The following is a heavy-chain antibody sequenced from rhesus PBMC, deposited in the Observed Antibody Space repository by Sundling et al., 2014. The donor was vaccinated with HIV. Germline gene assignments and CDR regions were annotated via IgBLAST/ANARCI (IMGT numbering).Heavy chain of an antibody. V-gene: IGHV4-173*01. D-gene: IGHD3-28*01. CDR2: ISGSDGNT. CDR1: GGSISNNY. J-gene: IGHJ4*01. CDR3: AMGGTYYSDGGRLDY. Sequence: QVQLQESGPGVVKPSETLSLTCAVSGGSISNNYWSWIRQSPGKGLEWIGRISGSDGNTDYNPSLKSRVTFSIDMSNNHFSLKLTSMTAADTAVYYCAMGGTYYSDGGRLDYWGQGVLVTVSS.